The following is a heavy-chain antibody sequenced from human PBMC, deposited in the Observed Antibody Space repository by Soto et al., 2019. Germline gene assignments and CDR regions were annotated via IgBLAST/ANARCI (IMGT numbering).Heavy chain of an antibody. Sequence: PGGSLRLSGGASGFTSSSYGMNWVRQAPGKGLEWCSAIRGSDTNTHSADSVKGRFTISRDNSKNTLYLQINNLRREDTAVYYCAKDNGGSGWYVGDFDIWGQGTMVTVSS. V-gene: IGHV3-23*01. CDR2: IRGSDTNT. J-gene: IGHJ3*02. D-gene: IGHD6-19*01. CDR1: GFTSSSYG. CDR3: AKDNGGSGWYVGDFDI.